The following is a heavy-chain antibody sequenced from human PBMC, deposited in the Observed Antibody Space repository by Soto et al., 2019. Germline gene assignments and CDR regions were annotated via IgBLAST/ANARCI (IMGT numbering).Heavy chain of an antibody. J-gene: IGHJ4*02. CDR2: IIPIVDIT. V-gene: IGHV1-69*02. CDR3: ARVTAVAGNYFDY. CDR1: GGTFSSYS. D-gene: IGHD6-19*01. Sequence: GASVKVSCKASGGTFSSYSTSWVQQAPGQGFEWMGRIIPIVDITTYAQKLEGRVTITADKSTSTAYMELSSLRSEDTAVYYCARVTAVAGNYFDYWGQGTQVTVSS.